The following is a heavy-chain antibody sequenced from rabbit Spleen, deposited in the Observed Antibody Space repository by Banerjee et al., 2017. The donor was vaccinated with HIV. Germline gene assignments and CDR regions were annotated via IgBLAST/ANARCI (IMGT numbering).Heavy chain of an antibody. D-gene: IGHD6-1*01. CDR2: IDPVVGIA. J-gene: IGHJ4*01. CDR1: GFTFSSYY. Sequence: QLEESGGGLVKPEGSLTLTCTASGFTFSSYYMIWFLRAAAEGLGWVGSIDPVVGIANYASWVNGRFTISKDNAQNTLYLQLNSLTAADTATYFCVREGGYGGYGDVNLWGPGTLVTVS. V-gene: IGHV1S7*01. CDR3: VREGGYGGYGDVNL.